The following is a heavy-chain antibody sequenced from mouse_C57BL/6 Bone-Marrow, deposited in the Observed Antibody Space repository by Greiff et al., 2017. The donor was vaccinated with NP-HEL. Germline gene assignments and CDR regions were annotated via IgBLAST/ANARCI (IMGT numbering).Heavy chain of an antibody. J-gene: IGHJ1*03. CDR2: IWRGGST. D-gene: IGHD2-1*01. CDR1: GFSLTSYG. CDR3: AKKTPLYYGNYRWYFDV. V-gene: IGHV2-5*01. Sequence: VQLQQSGPGLVQPSQSLSITCTVSGFSLTSYGVHWVRQSPGKGLEWLGVIWRGGSTDYNAAFMSRLSITKDNSKSQVFFKMNSLQADDTAIYYCAKKTPLYYGNYRWYFDVWGTGTTVTVSS.